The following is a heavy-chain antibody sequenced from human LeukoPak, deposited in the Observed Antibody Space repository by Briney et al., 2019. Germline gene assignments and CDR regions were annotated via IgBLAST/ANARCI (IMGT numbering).Heavy chain of an antibody. J-gene: IGHJ3*02. V-gene: IGHV1-2*02. CDR2: INPNSGGT. CDR1: GYTVTGYY. CDR3: ARDPTTVTTQAFDI. Sequence: ASVKVSCKASGYTVTGYYMHWVRQAPGQGLEWMGWINPNSGGTNYAQKFQGRVTMTRDTSISTAYMELSRLRSDDTAVYYCARDPTTVTTQAFDIWGQGTMVTVSS. D-gene: IGHD4-11*01.